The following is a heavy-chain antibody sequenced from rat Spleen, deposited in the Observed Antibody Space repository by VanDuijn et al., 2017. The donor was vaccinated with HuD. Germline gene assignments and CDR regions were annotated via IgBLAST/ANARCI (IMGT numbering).Heavy chain of an antibody. Sequence: EVQLVESGGGLVQPGRSLKLSCAASGFTFSDYYMAWVRQAPKKGLEWVASIHYADSTTYYRDSVKGRFTVSRDDAKSTLYLQMDSLRSEDTATYYCARHFGLYYFDYWGQGVMVTVSS. J-gene: IGHJ2*01. CDR2: IHYADSTT. V-gene: IGHV5-7*01. CDR1: GFTFSDYY. D-gene: IGHD4-3*01. CDR3: ARHFGLYYFDY.